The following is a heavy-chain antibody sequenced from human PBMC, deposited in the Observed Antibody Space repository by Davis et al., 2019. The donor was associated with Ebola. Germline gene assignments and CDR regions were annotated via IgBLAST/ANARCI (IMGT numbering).Heavy chain of an antibody. D-gene: IGHD3-22*01. CDR1: GYTFTGYY. CDR2: INPNSGGT. V-gene: IGHV1-2*02. J-gene: IGHJ3*02. Sequence: ASVKVSCKASGYTFTGYYMHWARQAPGQGLEWMGWINPNSGGTNYAQKFQGRVTMTRDTSISTAYMELSRLRSDDTAVYYCATHPGDYYDSSGYYYEDAFDIWGQGTMVTVSS. CDR3: ATHPGDYYDSSGYYYEDAFDI.